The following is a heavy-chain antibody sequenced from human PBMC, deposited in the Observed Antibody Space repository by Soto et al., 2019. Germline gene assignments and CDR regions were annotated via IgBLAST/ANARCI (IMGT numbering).Heavy chain of an antibody. CDR1: GDSIGRFY. V-gene: IGHV4-4*07. CDR2: VYSTGGV. Sequence: QLQLHESGPGLVKPSETLSLTCNVSGDSIGRFYWSWIRQSAWKGLEWIGRVYSTGGVTYNPALKGRVTISLDRSNNHVSLEMNSVTAADTAVYFCARDLSGTGLDIWGRGTRVSVSS. J-gene: IGHJ6*02. D-gene: IGHD1-26*01. CDR3: ARDLSGTGLDI.